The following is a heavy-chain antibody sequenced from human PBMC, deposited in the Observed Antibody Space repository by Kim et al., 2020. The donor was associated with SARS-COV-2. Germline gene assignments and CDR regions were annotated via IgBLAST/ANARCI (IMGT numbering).Heavy chain of an antibody. D-gene: IGHD3-3*01. CDR3: AKDGGFGGPSGYYYYGMDV. J-gene: IGHJ6*02. V-gene: IGHV3-30*02. Sequence: GRFTISRDNAKNTLYLQMNSLRAEDTAVYYCAKDGGFGGPSGYYYYGMDVWGQGTTVTVSS.